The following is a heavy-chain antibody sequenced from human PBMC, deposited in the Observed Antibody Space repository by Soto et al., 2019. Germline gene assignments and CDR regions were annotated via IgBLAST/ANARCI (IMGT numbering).Heavy chain of an antibody. CDR3: ARDLEVVRYNPNWFDP. Sequence: ASVKVSCTASGYTFTSYGISWVRQAPGQGLEWMGWISAYNGNTNYAQKLQGRVTMTTDTSTSTAYMELRSLRSDDPAVYYLARDLEVVRYNPNWFDPWGQGTLVTVSS. CDR2: ISAYNGNT. J-gene: IGHJ5*02. V-gene: IGHV1-18*01. D-gene: IGHD1-20*01. CDR1: GYTFTSYG.